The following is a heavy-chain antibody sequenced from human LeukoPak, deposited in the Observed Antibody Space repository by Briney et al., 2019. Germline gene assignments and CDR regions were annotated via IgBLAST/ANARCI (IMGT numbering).Heavy chain of an antibody. V-gene: IGHV3-23*01. CDR1: VYTYTKFW. CDR2: ISTGSEVS. CDR3: AKGQSSTATSSFDS. Sequence: GASLRLSCAASVYTYTKFWMSWVRKAPWKGLEWISVISTGSEVSYYADSVKGRFTISRDNSRNTLYLQMTGLRAEDTAIYYCAKGQSSTATSSFDSWGQGTLVTVSP. J-gene: IGHJ4*03. D-gene: IGHD2-2*01.